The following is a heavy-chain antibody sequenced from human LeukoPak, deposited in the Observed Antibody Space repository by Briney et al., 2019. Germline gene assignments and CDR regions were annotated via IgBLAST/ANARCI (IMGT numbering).Heavy chain of an antibody. CDR3: ANEMKGYYFDY. Sequence: QPGGSLRLSCVASGFRFSSYWMSWVRQAPGKGLEWVSAISGSGGSTYYADSVKGRFTISRDNSKNTLYLQMNSLRAEDTAVYYCANEMKGYYFDYWGQGTLVTVSS. CDR2: ISGSGGST. J-gene: IGHJ4*02. V-gene: IGHV3-23*01. CDR1: GFRFSSYW.